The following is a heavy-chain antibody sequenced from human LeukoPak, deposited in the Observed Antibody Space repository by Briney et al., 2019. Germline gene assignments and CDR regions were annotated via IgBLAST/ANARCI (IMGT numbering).Heavy chain of an antibody. V-gene: IGHV4-34*01. CDR2: INHSGST. Sequence: TSETLSLTCAVYGGSFSGYYWSWIRQPPGKGLEWIGEINHSGSTNYNPSLKSRVTISVDTSKNQFSLKLSSVTAADTAVYYCARSRGPHYYGSGSYYIWGQGTLVTVSS. D-gene: IGHD3-10*01. CDR3: ARSRGPHYYGSGSYYI. CDR1: GGSFSGYY. J-gene: IGHJ4*02.